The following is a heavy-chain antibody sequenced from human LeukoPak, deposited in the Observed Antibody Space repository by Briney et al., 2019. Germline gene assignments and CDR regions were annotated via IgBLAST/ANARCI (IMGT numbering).Heavy chain of an antibody. CDR2: IYYTGST. Sequence: PSETLSLTCTVSGGSISSYYWIWIRQPPGKGLEWIGYIYYTGSTDYNPSLKSRVTISIDTSKNQFSLKLTSVNAADTAVYYCATGHQRAGYTYFDYWGQGTLVSVSS. J-gene: IGHJ4*02. CDR1: GGSISSYY. V-gene: IGHV4-59*01. D-gene: IGHD5-24*01. CDR3: ATGHQRAGYTYFDY.